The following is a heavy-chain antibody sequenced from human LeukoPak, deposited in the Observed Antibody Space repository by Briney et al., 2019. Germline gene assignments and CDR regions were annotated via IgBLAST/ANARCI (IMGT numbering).Heavy chain of an antibody. Sequence: GRSLRLSCVASGFTFRSYGMHWVRQAPGKGLEWVAVIWSDGNTKYYADSVEGRFNISRDNSKNTLFLQMDSLRVEDTAVYFCAKQRRFREYFFDYWGQGTLVTVSS. V-gene: IGHV3-33*06. J-gene: IGHJ4*02. D-gene: IGHD2/OR15-2a*01. CDR1: GFTFRSYG. CDR3: AKQRRFREYFFDY. CDR2: IWSDGNTK.